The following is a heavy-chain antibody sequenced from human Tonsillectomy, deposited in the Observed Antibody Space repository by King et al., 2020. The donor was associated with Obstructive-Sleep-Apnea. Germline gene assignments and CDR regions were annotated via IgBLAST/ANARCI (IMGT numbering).Heavy chain of an antibody. CDR2: IIPLFVTA. CDR3: ARGDGDYPIWFDP. V-gene: IGHV1-69*01. CDR1: GGTFSSYA. J-gene: IGHJ5*02. D-gene: IGHD4-17*01. Sequence: VQLVESGAELKKPGFSVKVSCKAFGGTFSSYAISWVRQAPGQGLEWMGGIIPLFVTANYAQKFQGRVTITADESTSTAYMELSSLRSEDTAVYYCARGDGDYPIWFDPWGQGTLVTVSS.